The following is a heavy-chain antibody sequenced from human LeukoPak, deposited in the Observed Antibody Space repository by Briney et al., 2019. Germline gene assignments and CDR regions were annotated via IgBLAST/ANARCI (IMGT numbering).Heavy chain of an antibody. CDR1: GFTFSSYA. D-gene: IGHD6-19*01. V-gene: IGHV3-23*01. Sequence: GGSLRLSCVASGFTFSSYAMSWVRQAPGKGLEWVSAISGSGGSTHYADSVKGRFTISRDNSKNTLYLQMNSLRAEDTAVYYCARDGYSSNNHIDYWGQGTLVTVSS. J-gene: IGHJ4*02. CDR2: ISGSGGST. CDR3: ARDGYSSNNHIDY.